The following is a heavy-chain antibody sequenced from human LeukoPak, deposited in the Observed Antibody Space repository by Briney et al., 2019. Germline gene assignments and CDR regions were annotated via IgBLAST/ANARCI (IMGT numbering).Heavy chain of an antibody. CDR1: GVTFSSYW. V-gene: IGHV3-7*01. D-gene: IGHD3-10*01. CDR3: ARARGFFDY. J-gene: IGHJ4*02. Sequence: GGSLRLSCAASGVTFSSYWMSWVRQAPGKGLEWVANIKQDGSEKYYVDSVKGRFTISRDNAKNSLYLQMNSLRAEDTAVYYCARARGFFDYWGQGTLVTVSS. CDR2: IKQDGSEK.